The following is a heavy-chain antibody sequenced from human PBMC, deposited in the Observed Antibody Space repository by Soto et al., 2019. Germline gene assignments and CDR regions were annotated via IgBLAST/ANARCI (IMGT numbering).Heavy chain of an antibody. V-gene: IGHV4-31*03. D-gene: IGHD1-20*01. CDR3: ARGHDPIVNYSFDY. Sequence: QVQLQESGPGLVKPSQTLSLTCTVSGGSISSGDYYWSWIRQHPGKGLEWIGYIYYSGSTYYNPSLKSRLTISVATSKNQFSLKLSSVTAADTAVYYCARGHDPIVNYSFDYWGQGTLVTVSS. CDR2: IYYSGST. J-gene: IGHJ4*02. CDR1: GGSISSGDYY.